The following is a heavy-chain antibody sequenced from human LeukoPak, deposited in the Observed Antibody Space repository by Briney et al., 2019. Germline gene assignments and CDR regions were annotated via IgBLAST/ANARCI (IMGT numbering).Heavy chain of an antibody. D-gene: IGHD2-2*01. Sequence: SQTRSLTCAVYAGSSSGYYWSWIRPPPGKGLEWIGEINHSGSTNYNPSLKSRVTISVDTSTNQFSLKLSSVTAAETAVFYKQRTAYDIVVVPAAMDYYFDYWGQGTLVTVSS. V-gene: IGHV4-34*01. CDR1: AGSSSGYY. CDR3: QRTAYDIVVVPAAMDYYFDY. J-gene: IGHJ4*02. CDR2: INHSGST.